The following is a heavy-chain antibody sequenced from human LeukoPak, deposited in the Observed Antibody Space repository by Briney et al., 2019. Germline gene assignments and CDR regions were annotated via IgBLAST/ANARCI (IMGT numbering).Heavy chain of an antibody. V-gene: IGHV3-30-3*01. J-gene: IGHJ3*02. CDR2: ISYDGSNK. CDR3: ARAPLYYYDSSGYPFI. CDR1: GFTFSSYA. D-gene: IGHD3-22*01. Sequence: GGSLRLSCAASGFTFSSYAMHWVRQAPGKGLEWVAVISYDGSNKYYADSVKGRFTISRDNSKNTLYLQMNSLRAEDTAVYYCARAPLYYYDSSGYPFIWGQGTMVTVSS.